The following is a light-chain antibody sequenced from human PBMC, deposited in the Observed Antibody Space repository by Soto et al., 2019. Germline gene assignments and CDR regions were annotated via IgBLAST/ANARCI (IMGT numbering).Light chain of an antibody. CDR1: QNIYNY. CDR2: KAS. J-gene: IGKJ3*01. V-gene: IGKV1-5*03. CDR3: HQYSVTSS. Sequence: DIQMTQSPSTLSASVGDRVTITCRASQNIYNYLAWYQQKPGKAPKPLIYKASTLESGVPSRFSGSGSVKEFTLTISSLQPDEFATYYCHQYSVTSSFGPGTKVDVK.